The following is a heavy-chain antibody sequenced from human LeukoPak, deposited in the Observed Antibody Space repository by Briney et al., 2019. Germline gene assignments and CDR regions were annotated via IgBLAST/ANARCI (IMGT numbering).Heavy chain of an antibody. J-gene: IGHJ4*02. D-gene: IGHD6-19*01. CDR1: GYSISSGYC. Sequence: SETLSLTCAVSGYSISSGYCWSWIRQPPGKGLEWIGYIYYSGSTNYNPSLKSRVTISVDTSKNQFSLKLSSVTAADTAVYYCARERGAVAFDYWGQGTLVTVSS. CDR3: ARERGAVAFDY. V-gene: IGHV4-61*01. CDR2: IYYSGST.